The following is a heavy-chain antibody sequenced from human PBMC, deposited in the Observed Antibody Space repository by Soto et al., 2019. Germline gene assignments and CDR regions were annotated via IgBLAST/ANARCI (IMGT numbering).Heavy chain of an antibody. CDR1: GDSVSSNIAA. CDR3: VRDGDGSGRTDFQY. D-gene: IGHD3-3*01. J-gene: IGHJ4*01. Sequence: SQTLSLTCAISGDSVSSNIAAWNWIRQSPSRGLEWLGRTYYRSKWFSEYALSVKSRISINADTSKNQFSLQLSSVTLEDTAVYYCVRDGDGSGRTDFQYWGQGILVTVSS. V-gene: IGHV6-1*01. CDR2: TYYRSKWFS.